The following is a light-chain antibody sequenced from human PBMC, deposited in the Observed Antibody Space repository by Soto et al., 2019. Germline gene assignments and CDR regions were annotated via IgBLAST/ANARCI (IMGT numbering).Light chain of an antibody. J-gene: IGLJ2*01. Sequence: QSVLTQPPSASGTPGQRVTISCSGSRSNIGSNSVSWYQHLPGAAPKLLMFTNDQRPSGVPDRFSGSKSGASASLAISGLQSEDEADYYCAAWDDSLDGLIFGGGTKVTVL. CDR3: AAWDDSLDGLI. V-gene: IGLV1-44*01. CDR1: RSNIGSNS. CDR2: TND.